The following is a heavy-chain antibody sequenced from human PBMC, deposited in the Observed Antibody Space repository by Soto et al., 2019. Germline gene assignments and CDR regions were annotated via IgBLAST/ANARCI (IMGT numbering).Heavy chain of an antibody. V-gene: IGHV1-69*13. Sequence: SVKVSCKASGGTFSSYAISRVRQAPGQGLEWMGGIIPIFGTANYAQKFQGRVTITADESTSTAYMELSSLRSEDTAVYYCARAPRLQYSSGYFEIGTYYFDYWGQGTLVTVSS. J-gene: IGHJ4*02. CDR2: IIPIFGTA. CDR3: ARAPRLQYSSGYFEIGTYYFDY. CDR1: GGTFSSYA. D-gene: IGHD3-22*01.